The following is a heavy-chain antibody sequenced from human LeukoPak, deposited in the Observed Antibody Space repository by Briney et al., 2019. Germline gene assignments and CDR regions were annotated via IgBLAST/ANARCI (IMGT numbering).Heavy chain of an antibody. D-gene: IGHD5-24*01. V-gene: IGHV4-59*10. CDR1: GGSFSGYY. J-gene: IGHJ5*02. CDR3: ARGQRWLPA. Sequence: SETLSLTCAVYGGSFSGYYWSWIRQPAGKGLEWIGRIYSTGNTNYNPSLKSRVTISVDTSKNQFSLKLSSVTAADTAVYYCARGQRWLPAWGQGTLVTVSS. CDR2: IYSTGNT.